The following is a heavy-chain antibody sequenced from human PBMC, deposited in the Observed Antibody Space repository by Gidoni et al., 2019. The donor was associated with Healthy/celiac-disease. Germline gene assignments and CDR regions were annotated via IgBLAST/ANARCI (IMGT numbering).Heavy chain of an antibody. Sequence: EVQLVQSGAEVKKPGATVKISCKGSGYTLTDYYMHWVQQAPGKGLEWMGLVDPEDGEPIYAQKFQGRVTITADTSTDTAYMELSSLRSEDTAVYSCATAYCSSTSCPQKHSYGMDVWGQGTTVTVSS. CDR3: ATAYCSSTSCPQKHSYGMDV. J-gene: IGHJ6*02. D-gene: IGHD2-2*01. V-gene: IGHV1-69-2*01. CDR2: VDPEDGEP. CDR1: GYTLTDYY.